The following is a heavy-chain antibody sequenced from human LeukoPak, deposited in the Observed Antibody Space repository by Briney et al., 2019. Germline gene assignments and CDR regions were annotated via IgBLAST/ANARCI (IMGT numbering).Heavy chain of an antibody. Sequence: SETLSLTCAVYGVSFSGYYWSWIRQPPGKGLEWIGEINHSGSTNYNPSLKSRVTISVDTSKNQFSLKLSSVTAADTAVYYCARHRGATYYYGSGNRPFDYWGQGTLVTVSS. V-gene: IGHV4-34*01. CDR2: INHSGST. D-gene: IGHD3-10*01. CDR1: GVSFSGYY. J-gene: IGHJ4*02. CDR3: ARHRGATYYYGSGNRPFDY.